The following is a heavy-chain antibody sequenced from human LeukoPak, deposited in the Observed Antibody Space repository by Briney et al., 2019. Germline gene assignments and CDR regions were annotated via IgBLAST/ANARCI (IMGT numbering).Heavy chain of an antibody. CDR1: GYTFTGYY. J-gene: IGHJ4*02. CDR3: ARDLAVAGTWRGYYFDY. D-gene: IGHD6-19*01. Sequence: ASAKVSCKASGYTFTGYYMHWVRQAPGQGLEWMGWINPNSGGTNYAQKFQGRVTMTRDTSISTAYMELSRLRSDDTAVYYCARDLAVAGTWRGYYFDYWGQGTLVTVSS. V-gene: IGHV1-2*02. CDR2: INPNSGGT.